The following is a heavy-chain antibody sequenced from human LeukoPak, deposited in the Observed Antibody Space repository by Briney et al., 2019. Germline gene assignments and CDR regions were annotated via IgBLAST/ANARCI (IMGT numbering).Heavy chain of an antibody. CDR1: GGSISSYY. CDR3: ARISSSNWYNERGAFDV. CDR2: VYYTGST. V-gene: IGHV4-59*01. D-gene: IGHD6-13*01. J-gene: IGHJ3*01. Sequence: SETLSLTCTVSGGSISSYYWSWVRQPPGKGLEWIGFVYYTGSTNYSPSLKSRVTISVDTSKNQFSLKLRSVTAANTAVYYCARISSSNWYNERGAFDVWGQGTMVTVSS.